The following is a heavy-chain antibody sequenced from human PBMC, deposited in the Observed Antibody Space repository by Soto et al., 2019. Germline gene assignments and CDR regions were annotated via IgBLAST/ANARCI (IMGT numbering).Heavy chain of an antibody. CDR2: IYYSGVT. Sequence: QGQLQESGPGLVKPSETLSLTCTVSGDSINTYNWGWIRQPPGKGLEWIGCIYYSGVTNYNPSLKSRVTISVDTPKNQLSLKLNSVTAADTAVYYCARVAADIASWLDPWGQGTLVTVSS. V-gene: IGHV4-59*01. D-gene: IGHD5-12*01. CDR3: ARVAADIASWLDP. CDR1: GDSINTYN. J-gene: IGHJ5*02.